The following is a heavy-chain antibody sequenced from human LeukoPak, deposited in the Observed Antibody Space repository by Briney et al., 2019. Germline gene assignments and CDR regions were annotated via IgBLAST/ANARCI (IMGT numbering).Heavy chain of an antibody. CDR3: ARDISRDSNSWLFDP. V-gene: IGHV1-46*01. D-gene: IGHD4-23*01. J-gene: IGHJ5*02. CDR1: GYTFTRHW. Sequence: ASVKVSCKASGYTFTRHWMHWVRQAPGQGLEWMGLISPTGDITLCAQKFQGRVTLTRDTSTSTDYMEVSSLKSEDTAVYYCARDISRDSNSWLFDPWGQGTLVTVSS. CDR2: ISPTGDIT.